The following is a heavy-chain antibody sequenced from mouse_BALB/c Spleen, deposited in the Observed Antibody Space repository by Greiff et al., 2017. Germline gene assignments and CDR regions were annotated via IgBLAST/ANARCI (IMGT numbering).Heavy chain of an antibody. J-gene: IGHJ4*01. D-gene: IGHD1-1*01. Sequence: VQLQQSGAELVRPGALVKLSCKASGFNIKDYYMHWVKQRPEQGLEWIGWIDPENGNTIYDPKFQGKASITADTSSNTAYLQLSSLTSEDTAVYYCARRITTVPYATDYWGQGTSVTVSS. CDR2: IDPENGNT. V-gene: IGHV14-1*02. CDR1: GFNIKDYY. CDR3: ARRITTVPYATDY.